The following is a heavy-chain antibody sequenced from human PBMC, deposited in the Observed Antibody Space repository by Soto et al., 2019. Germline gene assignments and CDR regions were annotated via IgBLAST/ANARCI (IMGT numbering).Heavy chain of an antibody. J-gene: IGHJ4*02. CDR3: ATSSTDY. V-gene: IGHV4-61*08. D-gene: IGHD4-17*01. CDR2: IYYSGTT. Sequence: TSETLSLTCAVSGGSISSGGYSWSWIRQPPGKGLEWIGYIYYSGTTNYNPSLKSRVSISVDTSKNQFSLKLSSVTAADTAVYYCATSSTDYWGQGILVTVSS. CDR1: GGSISSGGYS.